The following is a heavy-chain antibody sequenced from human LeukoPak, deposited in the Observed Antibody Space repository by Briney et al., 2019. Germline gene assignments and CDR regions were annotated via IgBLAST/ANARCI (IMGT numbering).Heavy chain of an antibody. V-gene: IGHV3-53*01. D-gene: IGHD3-22*01. Sequence: GGSLRLSCAASGFTVSSNYMSWVRQAPGKGLEWVSVIYSGGSTYYADSVKGRFTISRDNSKNTLYLQMNSLRAEDTAVYYCARGGGPSDDSSGFHTGAFDYWGQGTLVTVSS. CDR2: IYSGGST. CDR3: ARGGGPSDDSSGFHTGAFDY. J-gene: IGHJ4*02. CDR1: GFTVSSNY.